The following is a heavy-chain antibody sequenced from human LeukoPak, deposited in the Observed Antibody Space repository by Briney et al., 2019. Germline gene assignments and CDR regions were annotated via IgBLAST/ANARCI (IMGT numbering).Heavy chain of an antibody. J-gene: IGHJ4*02. CDR3: AKDRYYYDSSGYYGY. D-gene: IGHD3-22*01. CDR2: ISWNSGSI. Sequence: GGSLRLSCAASGFTFDDYAMHWVRQAPGKGLEWVSGISWNSGSIGYADSVKGRFTISRDNAKNSLYLQMNSLRAEDTALYYRAKDRYYYDSSGYYGYWGQGTLVTVSS. V-gene: IGHV3-9*01. CDR1: GFTFDDYA.